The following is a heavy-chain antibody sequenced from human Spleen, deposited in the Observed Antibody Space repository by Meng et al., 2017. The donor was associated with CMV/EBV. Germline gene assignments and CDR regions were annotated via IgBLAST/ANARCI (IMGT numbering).Heavy chain of an antibody. CDR1: GGSFSGYY. V-gene: IGHV4-34*01. D-gene: IGHD2-2*01. CDR2: INHSGST. J-gene: IGHJ5*02. CDR3: ARLPWIVPAARPSWSDP. Sequence: QVQLQQWGAGLLTPSETLSLTCAVYGGSFSGYYWSWIRQPPGKGLEWIGEINHSGSTNYNPSLKSRVTISVDTSKNQFSLKLSSVTAADTAVYYCARLPWIVPAARPSWSDPWGQGTLVTVSS.